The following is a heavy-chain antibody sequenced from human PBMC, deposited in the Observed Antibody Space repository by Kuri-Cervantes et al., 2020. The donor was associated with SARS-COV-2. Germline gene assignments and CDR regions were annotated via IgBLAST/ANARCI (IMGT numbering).Heavy chain of an antibody. D-gene: IGHD2-2*01. CDR3: AREDIVVVPAYYDDAFDI. V-gene: IGHV1-46*01. Sequence: ASVKVSCKASGYTFTSYDINWVRQAPGQGLEWMGIINPSGGSTSYAQKFQGRVTMTRDMSTSTVYMELSSLRSEDTAVYYCAREDIVVVPAYYDDAFDIWGQGTMVTVSS. J-gene: IGHJ3*02. CDR2: INPSGGST. CDR1: GYTFTSYD.